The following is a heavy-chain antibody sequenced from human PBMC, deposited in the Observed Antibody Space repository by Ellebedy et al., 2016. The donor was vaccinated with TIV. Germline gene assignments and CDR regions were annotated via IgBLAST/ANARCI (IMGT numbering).Heavy chain of an antibody. J-gene: IGHJ4*02. CDR1: GGSISSYY. D-gene: IGHD5-12*01. CDR2: IYYSGST. Sequence: MPSETLSLTCTVSGGSISSYYWSWIRQPPGKGLEWIGYIYYSGSTNYNPSLKSRVTISVDTSKNQFSLKLSSVTAADTAVYYCARQGWLRFGYFDYWGQGTLVTVSS. CDR3: ARQGWLRFGYFDY. V-gene: IGHV4-59*08.